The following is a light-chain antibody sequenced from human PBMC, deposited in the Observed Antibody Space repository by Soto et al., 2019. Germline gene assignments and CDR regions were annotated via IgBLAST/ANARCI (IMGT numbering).Light chain of an antibody. J-gene: IGKJ1*01. CDR2: AAS. V-gene: IGKV1-6*02. Sequence: MTQSPLSLPVTPGEPASISCRSSQSLLHSNGYNYLGWYQQKPGKAPKILIYAASSLQSGVPSRFSGSGSGTEFTLTISSLQPDDFATYYCQQYNDYPWTFGQGTKVDIK. CDR1: QSLLHSNGYNY. CDR3: QQYNDYPWT.